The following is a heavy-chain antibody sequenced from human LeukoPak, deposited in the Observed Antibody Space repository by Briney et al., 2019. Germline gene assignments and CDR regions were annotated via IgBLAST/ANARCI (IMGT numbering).Heavy chain of an antibody. V-gene: IGHV4-34*01. Sequence: SETLSLTCAVYGGSFSGYYWSWIRQPPGKGLEWIGEINHSGSTNYNPSLKSRVTISVDTSKNQFSLKLSSVTAADTAVYYCARGPVVVPAAMRVRWFDPWGQGTLVTVSS. CDR2: INHSGST. CDR3: ARGPVVVPAAMRVRWFDP. CDR1: GGSFSGYY. D-gene: IGHD2-2*01. J-gene: IGHJ5*02.